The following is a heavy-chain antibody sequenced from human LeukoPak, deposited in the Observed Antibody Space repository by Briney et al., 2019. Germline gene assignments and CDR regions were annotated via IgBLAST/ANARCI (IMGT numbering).Heavy chain of an antibody. V-gene: IGHV3-48*02. CDR1: GFTFSSYS. CDR2: ISSTTSNI. CDR3: AQQLAVEGNHYYYYGLDV. D-gene: IGHD6-13*01. J-gene: IGHJ6*02. Sequence: GGSLGLSCAASGFTFSSYSMNWVRQAPGKGLEWVSYISSTTSNIYYADSVKGRFTISRDNAKNSLYLQMNSLRDEDTAVYYCAQQLAVEGNHYYYYGLDVWGPGTTVTVSS.